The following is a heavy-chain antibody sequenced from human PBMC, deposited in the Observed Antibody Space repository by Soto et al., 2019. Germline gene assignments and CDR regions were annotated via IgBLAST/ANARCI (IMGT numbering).Heavy chain of an antibody. CDR3: ATNWDSSGYYYEAAFDI. Sequence: SVTLSLNRTIPSVSITCATYYWTCIRSHPGKGLEWIGYIYYSGSTYYNPSLKSRVTISVDTSKNQFSLKLSSVTAADTAVYYCATNWDSSGYYYEAAFDIWGQGTMVT. CDR1: SVSITCATYY. D-gene: IGHD3-22*01. CDR2: IYYSGST. J-gene: IGHJ3*02. V-gene: IGHV4-61*01.